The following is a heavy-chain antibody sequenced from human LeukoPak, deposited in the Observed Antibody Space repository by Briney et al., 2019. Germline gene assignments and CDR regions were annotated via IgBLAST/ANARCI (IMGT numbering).Heavy chain of an antibody. D-gene: IGHD3-10*01. CDR1: GDSISSRNIY. V-gene: IGHV4-39*01. Sequence: SETLSHTCTVSGDSISSRNIYWGWIRQAPGKGLEWIGTVYHSGSTYYNPSLETRVIISADTSKNQLSLGLSSVTAADTALYYCARHLYFYGSGSRYFDFWGQGTLVTVSS. CDR3: ARHLYFYGSGSRYFDF. J-gene: IGHJ4*02. CDR2: VYHSGST.